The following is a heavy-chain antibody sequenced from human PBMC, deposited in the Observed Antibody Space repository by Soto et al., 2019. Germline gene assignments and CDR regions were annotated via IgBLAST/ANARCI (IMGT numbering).Heavy chain of an antibody. J-gene: IGHJ5*02. Sequence: QVQLVQSGAEVKKPGSSVKVSCKASGGTFSSYAISWVRQAPRQGLEWLGGIIPIFGTANYAQKYQGRVTITADESTSTAYMELSSLRSEDTAVYYCARALLVPAARDSTYNWFDPWGQGTLVTVSS. CDR2: IIPIFGTA. V-gene: IGHV1-69*12. D-gene: IGHD2-2*01. CDR3: ARALLVPAARDSTYNWFDP. CDR1: GGTFSSYA.